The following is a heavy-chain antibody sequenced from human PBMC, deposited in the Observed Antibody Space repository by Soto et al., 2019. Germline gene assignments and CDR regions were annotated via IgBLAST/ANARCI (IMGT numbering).Heavy chain of an antibody. Sequence: QVPLVQSGAEVKKPGASVKVSCKASGYTFTGYYMHWVRQAPGQGREWMGWINPNSGGTNYAQKFQGRVTMTRDTSNSTAHMERGRLRSDDTAVYYCARVGGEYLGGNWFGTWGQGTLVTVSS. CDR2: INPNSGGT. V-gene: IGHV1-2*02. J-gene: IGHJ5*02. D-gene: IGHD2-15*01. CDR3: ARVGGEYLGGNWFGT. CDR1: GYTFTGYY.